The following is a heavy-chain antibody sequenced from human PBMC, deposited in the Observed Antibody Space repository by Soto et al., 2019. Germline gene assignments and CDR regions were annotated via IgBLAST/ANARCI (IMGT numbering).Heavy chain of an antibody. CDR1: GGSFSGYY. CDR3: ARSTRYCSGGSCYSAQYYYYYYYYMDV. CDR2: INHSGST. J-gene: IGHJ6*03. V-gene: IGHV4-34*01. Sequence: SETLSLTCAVYGGSFSGYYWSWIRQPPGKGLERIGEINHSGSTNYNPSLKSRVTISVDTSKNQFSLKLSSVTAADTAVYYCARSTRYCSGGSCYSAQYYYYYYYYMDVWGKGTTVTVSS. D-gene: IGHD2-15*01.